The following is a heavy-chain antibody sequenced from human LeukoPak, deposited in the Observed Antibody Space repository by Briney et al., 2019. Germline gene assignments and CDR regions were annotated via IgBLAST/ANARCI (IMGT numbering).Heavy chain of an antibody. Sequence: SETLSLTCTDSGGSISSYYWSWIRQPPGKGLEWIGYIYYSGSTNYNPSLKSRVTISVDTSKNQFSLKLSSVTPADTAVYYCARGLTDEYCSSTSCVPFDYWGQGTLVTVSS. D-gene: IGHD2-2*01. V-gene: IGHV4-59*01. CDR1: GGSISSYY. CDR3: ARGLTDEYCSSTSCVPFDY. CDR2: IYYSGST. J-gene: IGHJ4*02.